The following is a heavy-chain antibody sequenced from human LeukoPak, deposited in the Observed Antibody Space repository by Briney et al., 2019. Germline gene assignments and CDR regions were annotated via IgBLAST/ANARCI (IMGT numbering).Heavy chain of an antibody. CDR1: GGSISSYY. CDR3: ARDRTSSNTKGRGERWFDP. J-gene: IGHJ5*02. D-gene: IGHD2-2*01. Sequence: PSETLSLTCTVSGGSISSYYWSWIRQPPGKGLEWMGYIYYSGSTNYNPSLKSRVTISVDTSKNQFTLKLSSVTAADTAVDYCARDRTSSNTKGRGERWFDPWGQGTLVTVSS. V-gene: IGHV4-59*01. CDR2: IYYSGST.